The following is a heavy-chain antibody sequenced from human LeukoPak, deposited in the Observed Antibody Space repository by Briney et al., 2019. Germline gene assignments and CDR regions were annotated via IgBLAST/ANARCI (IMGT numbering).Heavy chain of an antibody. D-gene: IGHD3-3*01. V-gene: IGHV3-21*01. CDR2: ISSTSNYI. CDR3: ARTVFGAYNWFDP. Sequence: GGSLRLSCVASGFTFSSYDMNWVRQAPGKGLEWVSSISSTSNYINYADSVKGRFTISRDNAKSSLYLQMNSLRVDDTAVYYCARTVFGAYNWFDPWGQGALVTVSS. CDR1: GFTFSSYD. J-gene: IGHJ5*02.